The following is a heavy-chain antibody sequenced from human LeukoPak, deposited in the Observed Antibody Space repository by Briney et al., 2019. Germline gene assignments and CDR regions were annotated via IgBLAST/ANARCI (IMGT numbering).Heavy chain of an antibody. D-gene: IGHD2-15*01. Sequence: GASLRLSCAASGFTFSSYAMSWVRQAPGKGLEWVSAISGSGGSTYYADSVKGRFTISRDNSKNTLYLQMNSLRAEDTAVYYCAKDFGRRYCSGGSCQDDYWGQGTLVIVSS. J-gene: IGHJ4*02. CDR1: GFTFSSYA. CDR2: ISGSGGST. V-gene: IGHV3-23*01. CDR3: AKDFGRRYCSGGSCQDDY.